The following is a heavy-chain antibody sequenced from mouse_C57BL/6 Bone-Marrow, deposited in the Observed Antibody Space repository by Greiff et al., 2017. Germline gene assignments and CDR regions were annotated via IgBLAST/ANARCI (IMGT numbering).Heavy chain of an antibody. CDR3: ARDSGPPFAY. J-gene: IGHJ3*01. CDR1: GFTFSSYA. D-gene: IGHD3-1*01. V-gene: IGHV5-4*01. Sequence: EVKVVESGGGLVKPGGSLKLSCAASGFTFSSYAMSWVRQTPEKRLEWVATISDGGSYTYYPDNVKGRFTISRDNAKNNLYLQMSHLKSEDTAMYYCARDSGPPFAYWGQGTLVTVSA. CDR2: ISDGGSYT.